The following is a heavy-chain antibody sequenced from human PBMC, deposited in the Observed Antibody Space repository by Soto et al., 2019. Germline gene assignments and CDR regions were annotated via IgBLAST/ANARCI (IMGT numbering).Heavy chain of an antibody. CDR3: ARGSTAAAGDFDY. D-gene: IGHD6-13*01. CDR1: GGSISSYY. Sequence: SETLSLTCTVSGGSISSYYWSWIRQPPGKGLEWIGYIYYSGSTNYNPSLKSRVTISVDTSKNQFSLKLSSVTAADTAVYYCARGSTAAAGDFDYWGQGTLVTVYS. V-gene: IGHV4-59*01. CDR2: IYYSGST. J-gene: IGHJ4*02.